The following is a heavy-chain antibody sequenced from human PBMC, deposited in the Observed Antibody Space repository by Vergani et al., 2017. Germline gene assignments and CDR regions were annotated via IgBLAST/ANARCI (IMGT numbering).Heavy chain of an antibody. CDR2: INHSGST. V-gene: IGHV4-34*01. Sequence: QVQLQQWGAGLLKPSETLSLTCAVYGGSFSGYYWSWIRQPPGKGLEWIGEINHSGSTNYNPSLKSRVTISVDTSKNQFSLKLSSVTAADTAVYYCARSSITPSAFDYWGQGTLVTVSS. D-gene: IGHD5-12*01. J-gene: IGHJ4*02. CDR3: ARSSITPSAFDY. CDR1: GGSFSGYY.